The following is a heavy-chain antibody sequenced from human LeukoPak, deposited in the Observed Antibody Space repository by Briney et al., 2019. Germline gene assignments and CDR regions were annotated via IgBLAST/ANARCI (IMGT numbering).Heavy chain of an antibody. Sequence: PSETLSLTCTVSGGSISSYYWSWIRQPPGKGLEWIGYIYYSGSTNYNPSLKSRVTISVDTSKNQFSLKLSSVTAADTAVYYRARSRVGSVARYYFDYWGQGTLVTVSS. J-gene: IGHJ4*02. V-gene: IGHV4-59*08. D-gene: IGHD4-23*01. CDR2: IYYSGST. CDR1: GGSISSYY. CDR3: ARSRVGSVARYYFDY.